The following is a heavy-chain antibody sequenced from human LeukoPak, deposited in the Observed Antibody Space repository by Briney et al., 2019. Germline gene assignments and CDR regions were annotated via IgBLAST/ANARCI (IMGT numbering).Heavy chain of an antibody. CDR2: ISGSGGSK. V-gene: IGHV3-23*01. CDR3: AKDVRSWYYFDY. CDR1: GFTFSSYA. J-gene: IGHJ4*02. D-gene: IGHD3-10*02. Sequence: GGSLRLPCAASGFTFSSYAMSWVRQAPGKGLEWVSAISGSGGSKYYADSVKGRFTISRDNPKNTLYLQMNSLRAEDTAVCYCAKDVRSWYYFDYWGQGTLVTVSS.